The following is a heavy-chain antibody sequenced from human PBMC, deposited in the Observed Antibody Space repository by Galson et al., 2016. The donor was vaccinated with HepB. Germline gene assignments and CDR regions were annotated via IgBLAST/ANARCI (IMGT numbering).Heavy chain of an antibody. Sequence: SLRLSCAASGFTFTSYSMRWVRQAPGKGLEWVSLIGGFSSPVYYADSVKGRFTISRDNDRTSLYLQMSSLRDEDTAVYYCARGYYDNSFDYLGQGALVTVSS. J-gene: IGHJ4*02. CDR3: ARGYYDNSFDY. CDR1: GFTFTSYS. D-gene: IGHD3-9*01. CDR2: IGGFSSPV. V-gene: IGHV3-48*02.